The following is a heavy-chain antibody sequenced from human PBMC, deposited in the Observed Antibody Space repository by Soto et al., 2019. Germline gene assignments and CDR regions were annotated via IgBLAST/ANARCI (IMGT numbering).Heavy chain of an antibody. Sequence: QVQLVESGGGVVQPGRSLRLSCAASGFTFSSYGMHWVRQAPGKGLEWVAVIWYDGSNKYYADSVKGRFTISRDNSKNTLYLQMHSLRAEDTAVYYCARDPYRYSSPFRGMDVWGQGTTVTVSS. CDR3: ARDPYRYSSPFRGMDV. CDR1: GFTFSSYG. V-gene: IGHV3-33*01. D-gene: IGHD6-19*01. J-gene: IGHJ6*02. CDR2: IWYDGSNK.